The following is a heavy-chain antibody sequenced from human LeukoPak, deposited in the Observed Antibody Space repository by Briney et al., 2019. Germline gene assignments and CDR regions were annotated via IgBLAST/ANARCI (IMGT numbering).Heavy chain of an antibody. D-gene: IGHD3-10*01. V-gene: IGHV3-21*01. J-gene: IGHJ4*02. CDR2: ISSSSSYI. CDR3: ARDRGMVRGVSYYFDY. CDR1: GFTFSSYS. Sequence: GGSLRLSCAASGFTFSSYSMNWVRQAPGKGLEWVSSISSSSSYIYYADSVKGRFTISRDNAKNSLYLQMNSLRAEDTAVYYCARDRGMVRGVSYYFDYWGQGTLVTVSS.